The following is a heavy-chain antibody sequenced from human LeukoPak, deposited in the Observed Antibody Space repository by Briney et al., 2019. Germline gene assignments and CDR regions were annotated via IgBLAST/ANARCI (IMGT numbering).Heavy chain of an antibody. CDR1: GFTFSSYG. V-gene: IGHV3-30*03. CDR3: ARLNLQMATISPFAY. D-gene: IGHD5-24*01. Sequence: GGSLRLSCAASGFTFSSYGMHWVRQAPGKGLEWVAVISYDGSNKYYADSVKGRFTISRDNSKNTLYLQMNSLRAEDTAVYYCARLNLQMATISPFAYWGQGTLVTVSS. CDR2: ISYDGSNK. J-gene: IGHJ4*02.